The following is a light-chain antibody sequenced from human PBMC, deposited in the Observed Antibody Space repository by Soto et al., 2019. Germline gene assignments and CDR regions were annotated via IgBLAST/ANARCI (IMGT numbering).Light chain of an antibody. J-gene: IGLJ1*01. CDR3: QTWGTGIHV. CDR2: LNSDGSH. CDR1: SGHSSYA. Sequence: QAVVTQSPSASASLGASVKLTCTLSSGHSSYAIAWHQQQPEKGPRYLMKLNSDGSHNKGDGIPDRFSGSSSGAERYLTISSLQSEDEADYYCQTWGTGIHVFGTGTKVTVL. V-gene: IGLV4-69*01.